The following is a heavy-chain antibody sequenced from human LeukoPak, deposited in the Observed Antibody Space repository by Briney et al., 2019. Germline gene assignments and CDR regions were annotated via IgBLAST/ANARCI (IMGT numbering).Heavy chain of an antibody. CDR3: AKSPKTGFLFDY. CDR1: GFTFSSYG. Sequence: GGSLRLSCAASGFTFSSYGMHWVRQAPGKGLEWVAVIWYDGSNKYYADSVKGRFTISRDNSKNTLYLQMNSLRAEDTAVYYCAKSPKTGFLFDYWGKGTLVTVSS. J-gene: IGHJ4*02. D-gene: IGHD1-1*01. V-gene: IGHV3-33*06. CDR2: IWYDGSNK.